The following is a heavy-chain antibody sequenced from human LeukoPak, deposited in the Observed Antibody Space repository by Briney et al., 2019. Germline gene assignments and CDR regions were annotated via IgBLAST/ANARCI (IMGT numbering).Heavy chain of an antibody. J-gene: IGHJ4*02. CDR3: ARGIFYYGSGSYHY. CDR2: INWNGGST. D-gene: IGHD3-10*01. CDR1: GFTFDDYG. Sequence: GGSLRLSCAASGFTFDDYGMSWVRQAPGKGLEWVSGINWNGGSTGYADSVKGRFTISRDNAKNSLYLQMNSLRAEDTALYYCARGIFYYGSGSYHYWGQGTLVTVSS. V-gene: IGHV3-20*04.